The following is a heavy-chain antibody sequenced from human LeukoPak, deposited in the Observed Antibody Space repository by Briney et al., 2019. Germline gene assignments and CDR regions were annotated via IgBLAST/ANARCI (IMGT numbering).Heavy chain of an antibody. CDR3: ARDYSGTYPFDY. D-gene: IGHD1-26*01. Sequence: PGGSLRLSCAASGFTFSSYNMNWVRQAPGKGLEWVSSISSSSSYIYYADSVKGRFTIPRGNAKNSLYLQMNSLRAEDTAVYYCARDYSGTYPFDYWGQGTLVTVSS. V-gene: IGHV3-21*01. CDR2: ISSSSSYI. J-gene: IGHJ4*02. CDR1: GFTFSSYN.